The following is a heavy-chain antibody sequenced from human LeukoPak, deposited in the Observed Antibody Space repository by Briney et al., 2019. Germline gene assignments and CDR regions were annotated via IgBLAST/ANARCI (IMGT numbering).Heavy chain of an antibody. D-gene: IGHD3-22*01. J-gene: IGHJ4*02. CDR2: LTYSGGNT. Sequence: GGSLRLSCAASGFTFSSYGMTWVRQAPGMGLEWVSALTYSGGNTYYAASVKGRFTISRDNSKNTLYLQMNSLRAEDAAVYYCAKAREDTYYYDSSGYYFATPLDYWGQGTLVTVSS. CDR1: GFTFSSYG. CDR3: AKAREDTYYYDSSGYYFATPLDY. V-gene: IGHV3-23*01.